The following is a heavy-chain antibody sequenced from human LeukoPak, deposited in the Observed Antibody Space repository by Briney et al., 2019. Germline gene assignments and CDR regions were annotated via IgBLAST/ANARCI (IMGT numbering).Heavy chain of an antibody. CDR3: TTHPGYESY. Sequence: GGSLRLSCATSGFTFNLAWMSWVRQAPGQGLEWVGSIKRNTQGATTDYAAPVKGRFTISRDDAKNTLYLQMSRLEIEDTGVYYWTTHPGYESYWGQGTLVSVSS. CDR1: GFTFNLAW. V-gene: IGHV3-15*01. CDR2: IKRNTQGATT. J-gene: IGHJ4*02. D-gene: IGHD2-15*01.